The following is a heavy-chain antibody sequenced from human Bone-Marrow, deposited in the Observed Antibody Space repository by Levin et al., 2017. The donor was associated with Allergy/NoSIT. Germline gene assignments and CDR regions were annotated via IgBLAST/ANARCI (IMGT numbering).Heavy chain of an antibody. CDR1: GGSITSNNW. D-gene: IGHD1-26*01. Sequence: SETLSLTCAVSGGSITSNNWWSWIRQPPGKELEWIGEVSHSGSTNYNPSLKSRIIMSVDSSKNQFSLKVKSVTAADTAVYYCARDGSFNYYGMDVWGQGTTVTVS. CDR2: VSHSGST. J-gene: IGHJ6*02. CDR3: ARDGSFNYYGMDV. V-gene: IGHV4-4*02.